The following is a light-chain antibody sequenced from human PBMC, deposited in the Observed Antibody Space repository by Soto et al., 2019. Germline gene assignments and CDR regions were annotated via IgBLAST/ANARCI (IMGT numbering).Light chain of an antibody. Sequence: QSVLTQPPSVSEPPGQRVTISCTGSSSNIGAGYDVHWYQQLPGTAPKLLIYGNSNRPSGVPDRFSGSKSGTSASLAITGLKAEDEADYCCQFYVGSLGSSYGFGTGTKVTVL. CDR2: GNS. CDR1: SSNIGAGYD. CDR3: QFYVGSLGSSYG. V-gene: IGLV1-40*01. J-gene: IGLJ1*01.